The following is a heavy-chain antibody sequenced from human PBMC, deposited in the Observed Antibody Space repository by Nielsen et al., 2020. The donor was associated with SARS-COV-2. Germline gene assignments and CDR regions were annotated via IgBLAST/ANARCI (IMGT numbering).Heavy chain of an antibody. CDR1: GFTFSNYG. V-gene: IGHV3-30*03. D-gene: IGHD3-10*01. J-gene: IGHJ4*02. Sequence: GESLKISCAASGFTFSNYGIHWVRQAPGKGLEWVAVISYDGSNEYYSDSVKGRFTISRDNSKDTLYLQMNSLRADDTAVYYCARSGWFGELRGFDYWGQGTLVTVSS. CDR3: ARSGWFGELRGFDY. CDR2: ISYDGSNE.